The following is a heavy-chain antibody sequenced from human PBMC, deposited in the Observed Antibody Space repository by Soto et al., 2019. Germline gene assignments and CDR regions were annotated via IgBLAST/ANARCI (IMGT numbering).Heavy chain of an antibody. V-gene: IGHV3-11*04. D-gene: IGHD3-22*01. CDR3: ARGYYDSSGYYWVFDY. J-gene: IGHJ4*02. CDR1: GLSFSDYY. Sequence: GGSLRLSCAASGLSFSDYYMSWIRQAPGKGLEWIAYITSSSSTIYYADSVKGRFTISRDNANNSLYLQMNSLRAEDTAVYYCARGYYDSSGYYWVFDYWGQGTLVTVSS. CDR2: ITSSSSTI.